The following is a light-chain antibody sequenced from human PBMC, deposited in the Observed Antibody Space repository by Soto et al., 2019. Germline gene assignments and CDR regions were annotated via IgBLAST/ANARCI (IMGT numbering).Light chain of an antibody. CDR3: SSYTTGTPYV. V-gene: IGLV2-14*01. J-gene: IGLJ1*01. Sequence: QSALTXPASVSGSRGQSITISCTGTSSDIGAYNYVSWYQQHPGKAPKLMIYEVTNRPSGVSNRFSGSKSGNTASLTISGLQAEDEADYYCSSYTTGTPYVFGTGTKVTVL. CDR2: EVT. CDR1: SSDIGAYNY.